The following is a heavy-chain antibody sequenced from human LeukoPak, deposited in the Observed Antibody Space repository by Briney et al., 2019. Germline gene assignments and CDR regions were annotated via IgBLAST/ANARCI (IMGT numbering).Heavy chain of an antibody. V-gene: IGHV3-23*01. CDR3: AKDSGSDIFGLGAFDI. CDR1: GFTFSSYA. CDR2: ISGSGGST. Sequence: GGSLRLSCAASGFTFSSYAMSWVRQAPGKGLEWVSAISGSGGSTYYVDSVKGRFTISRDNSKNTLYLQMNSLRTEDTAVYYCAKDSGSDIFGLGAFDIWGQGTMVTVSS. D-gene: IGHD1-26*01. J-gene: IGHJ3*02.